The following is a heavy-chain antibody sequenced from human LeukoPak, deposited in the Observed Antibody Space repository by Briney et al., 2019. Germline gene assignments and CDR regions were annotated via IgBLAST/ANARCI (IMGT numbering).Heavy chain of an antibody. CDR1: GFSVSNYN. V-gene: IGHV3-53*01. CDR3: ASGLELDY. CDR2: IYSGGKT. Sequence: GGSLSLSCAASGFSVSNYNMSWVRQAPGKGLEWVSVIYSGGKTYYTDSVKGRFTISRDNPKNTVFLQMGSLRGEDTAVYYCASGLELDYWGQGTLVTVSS. J-gene: IGHJ4*02.